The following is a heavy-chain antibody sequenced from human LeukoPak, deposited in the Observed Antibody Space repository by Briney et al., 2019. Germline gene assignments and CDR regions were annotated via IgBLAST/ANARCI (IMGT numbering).Heavy chain of an antibody. J-gene: IGHJ4*02. D-gene: IGHD5-18*01. CDR3: ARGQKYSYGYYFDY. CDR1: GGSISSSNW. CDR2: IYHSGST. Sequence: PSGTLSLTCAVSGGSISSSNWWSWVRQPPGKGLEWIGEIYHSGSTNYNPSLKSRVTISVDKSKNQFSLKLSSVTAADTAVYYCARGQKYSYGYYFDYWGQGTLVTVSS. V-gene: IGHV4-4*02.